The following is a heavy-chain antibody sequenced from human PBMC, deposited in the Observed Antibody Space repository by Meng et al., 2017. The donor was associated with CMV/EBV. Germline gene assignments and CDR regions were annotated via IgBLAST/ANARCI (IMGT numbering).Heavy chain of an antibody. V-gene: IGHV4-39*07. CDR1: GGSISSSSYY. J-gene: IGHJ5*02. CDR2: IYYSGST. CDR3: ASRITIFGVVTAFDP. Sequence: QLQLQESGPGLVKPSETPSLTCTVSGGSISSSSYYWGWIRQPPGKGLEWIGSIYYSGSTYYNPSLKSRVTISVDTSKNQFSLKLSSVTAADTAVYYCASRITIFGVVTAFDPWGQGTLVTVSS. D-gene: IGHD3-3*01.